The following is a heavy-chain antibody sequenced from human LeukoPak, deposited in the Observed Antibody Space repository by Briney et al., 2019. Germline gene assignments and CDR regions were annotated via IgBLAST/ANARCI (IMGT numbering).Heavy chain of an antibody. CDR3: ARGSVAGFSAP. D-gene: IGHD3-3*01. CDR1: GGSISSYF. V-gene: IGHV4-59*01. CDR2: IYYSGTT. J-gene: IGHJ5*02. Sequence: SETLSLTCTISGGSISSYFWSWIRQPPGKRLEWIGYIYYSGTTNYNPSLKSRVTISVDTSKNQFSLKLSSVTAADTAVYYCARGSVAGFSAPWGQGTLVTVSS.